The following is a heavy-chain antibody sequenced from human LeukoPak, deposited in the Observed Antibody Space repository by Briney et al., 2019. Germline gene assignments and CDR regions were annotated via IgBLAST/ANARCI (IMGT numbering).Heavy chain of an antibody. D-gene: IGHD3-22*01. CDR2: ISYDGSNK. J-gene: IGHJ4*02. V-gene: IGHV3-30*18. CDR3: AKGGDYYDSSGYKF. Sequence: PGGSLRLSCAASGFTFSSYGMHWVRQAPGKGLEWVAVISYDGSNKYYADSVKGRFTISRDNSKNTLYLQMNSLRAEDTAVYCCAKGGDYYDSSGYKFWGQGTLVTVSS. CDR1: GFTFSSYG.